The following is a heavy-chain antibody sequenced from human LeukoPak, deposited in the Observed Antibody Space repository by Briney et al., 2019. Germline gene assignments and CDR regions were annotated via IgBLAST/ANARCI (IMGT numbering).Heavy chain of an antibody. CDR2: INHNGNVS. CDR1: GFTFSSYW. Sequence: GGSLRLSCAASGFTFSSYWVNWARQAPGKGLEWVASINHNGNVSYYVDSVKGRFTISRDNAKNSLYLQMSNLRAEDTAVYFCARGGGLDVWGQGATVTVSS. J-gene: IGHJ6*02. CDR3: ARGGGLDV. D-gene: IGHD3-16*01. V-gene: IGHV3-7*03.